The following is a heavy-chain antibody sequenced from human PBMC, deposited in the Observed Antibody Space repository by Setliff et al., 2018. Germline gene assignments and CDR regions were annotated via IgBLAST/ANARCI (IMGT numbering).Heavy chain of an antibody. J-gene: IGHJ1*01. CDR2: IYPADSDT. D-gene: IGHD4-17*01. CDR3: ARRAVTAEYFQH. Sequence: GESLKISCKGSGNSFTNYWIGWVRQMPGKGLEYMGIIYPADSDTTYSPSFQGQVTISADKSISTAYVQWRSLKASDTAMYYCARRAVTAEYFQHWGHGTLVTVSS. CDR1: GNSFTNYW. V-gene: IGHV5-51*01.